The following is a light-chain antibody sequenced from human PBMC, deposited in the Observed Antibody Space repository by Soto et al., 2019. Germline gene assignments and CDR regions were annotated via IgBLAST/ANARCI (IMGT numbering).Light chain of an antibody. J-gene: IGKJ1*01. CDR1: QTISHKY. Sequence: VVLTQSPGTLSLSPGERATLSCRASQTISHKYLAWFQQKAGQAPRLLIHSVSVRATGAPDRFSGSGSGTDFTLTISRLEHEDFAVYYCQLYSGSPWTFGQGTKVEV. CDR3: QLYSGSPWT. V-gene: IGKV3-20*01. CDR2: SVS.